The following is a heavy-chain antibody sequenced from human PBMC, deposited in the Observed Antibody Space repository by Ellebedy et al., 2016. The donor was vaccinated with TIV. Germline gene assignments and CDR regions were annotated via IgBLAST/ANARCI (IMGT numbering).Heavy chain of an antibody. CDR3: AADRDATGFVF. J-gene: IGHJ4*02. CDR2: ISKSGSST. Sequence: GESLKISCAASGFSFSGYAMSWVRQAPGKGLEWVSSISKSGSSTYYADSEKGRFTISRDNSKNTVNLQMNSLRAEDTAVYYCAADRDATGFVFWGRGALVTVSS. CDR1: GFSFSGYA. V-gene: IGHV3-23*01. D-gene: IGHD1-1*01.